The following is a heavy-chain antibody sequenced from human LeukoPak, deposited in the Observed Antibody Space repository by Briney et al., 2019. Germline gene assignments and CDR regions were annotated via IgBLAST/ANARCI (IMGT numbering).Heavy chain of an antibody. CDR1: GFTLSSYV. Sequence: GGALRLSCAASGFTLSSYVMHGVRQTPGKGLEWVAVISYDGSNKYYADSVKGRFTISRDNSKNTLYLQMNSLRAEDTAVYYCAKGAFGCSSTSCYPYYYYGMDVWGKGTTVTVSS. D-gene: IGHD2-2*01. CDR3: AKGAFGCSSTSCYPYYYYGMDV. J-gene: IGHJ6*04. CDR2: ISYDGSNK. V-gene: IGHV3-30*18.